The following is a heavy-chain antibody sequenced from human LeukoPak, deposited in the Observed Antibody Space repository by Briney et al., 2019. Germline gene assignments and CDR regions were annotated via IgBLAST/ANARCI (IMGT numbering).Heavy chain of an antibody. CDR2: ISSSSSTI. CDR3: AREMSGYLQHDAFDI. V-gene: IGHV3-48*01. Sequence: GGSLRLSCAASGFTFSSYSMNWVRQAPGKGLEWVSYISSSSSTIYYADSVKGRFTISRDNAKNSLYLQMNSLRAEDTAVYYCAREMSGYLQHDAFDIWGQGTMVTVSS. J-gene: IGHJ3*02. D-gene: IGHD3-3*01. CDR1: GFTFSSYS.